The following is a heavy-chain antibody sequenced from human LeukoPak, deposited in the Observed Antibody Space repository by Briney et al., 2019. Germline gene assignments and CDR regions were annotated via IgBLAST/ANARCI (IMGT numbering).Heavy chain of an antibody. D-gene: IGHD3-16*02. Sequence: PSETLSLTCTVSGGSISSSSYYWGWIRQPPGKGLEWIGSIYYSGSTYYNPSLKSRVTISVDTSKNQFSLKLSSVTAADTAVYYCARDNDYVWGSYRWYAFDIWGQGTMVTVSS. CDR3: ARDNDYVWGSYRWYAFDI. V-gene: IGHV4-39*07. CDR1: GGSISSSSYY. CDR2: IYYSGST. J-gene: IGHJ3*02.